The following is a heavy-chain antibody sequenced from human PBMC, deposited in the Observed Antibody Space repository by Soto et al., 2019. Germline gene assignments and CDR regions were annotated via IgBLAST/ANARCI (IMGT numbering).Heavy chain of an antibody. CDR1: GYSFTSYW. J-gene: IGHJ5*02. V-gene: IGHV5-10-1*01. D-gene: IGHD6-13*01. CDR3: ARRHSRSSAFDP. CDR2: IDPSDSYT. Sequence: GESLKISCKGSGYSFTSYWINWVRQMPGKGLEWMGRIDPSDSYTNYSPSFQGHVTISADKSISTAYLQWSSLKASDTAMYYCARRHSRSSAFDPWGQGTLVTVSS.